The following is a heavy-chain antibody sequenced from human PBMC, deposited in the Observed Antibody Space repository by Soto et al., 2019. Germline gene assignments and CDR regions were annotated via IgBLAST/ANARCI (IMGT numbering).Heavy chain of an antibody. CDR2: INPDGSTT. J-gene: IGHJ4*02. CDR3: GRDASAAPDY. V-gene: IGHV3-74*01. Sequence: EVQLVESGGGLVQSGGSMSLSCAASGFTFSHYWMRWVRQAPGKGLVWVSRINPDGSTTCLADSVQGRFTISRDNAKNTLYLQRSSLSAEDTAGYYSGRDASAAPDYRGPGTLVAVSS. D-gene: IGHD6-13*01. CDR1: GFTFSHYW.